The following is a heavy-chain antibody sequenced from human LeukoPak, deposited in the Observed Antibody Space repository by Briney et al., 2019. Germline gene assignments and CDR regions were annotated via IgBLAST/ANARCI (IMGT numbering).Heavy chain of an antibody. CDR3: ARVRPAISY. J-gene: IGHJ4*02. CDR1: GFMLRSYW. Sequence: GGSLRLSCGASGFMLRSYWMSWVRQAPGKGLEWVANIKEDGSEKHHVDSVKGRFTISRDNAKNSLNLQMNSLRAEDTAVYYCARVRPAISYWGQGTLVTVSS. D-gene: IGHD3-3*02. CDR2: IKEDGSEK. V-gene: IGHV3-7*01.